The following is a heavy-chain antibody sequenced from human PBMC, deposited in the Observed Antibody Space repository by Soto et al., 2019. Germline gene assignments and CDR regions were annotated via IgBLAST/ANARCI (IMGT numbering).Heavy chain of an antibody. CDR3: ARDIFGGAYDFLH. V-gene: IGHV3-66*01. J-gene: IGHJ4*02. Sequence: EVQLVESGGGLVQPGGSLRLSCAASGFRVSSLYMTRVRQAPGKGLQWVAVISSGGSPYYADSVKGRFTISRDNSKNTLYLEMNSLRAEDTAVYYCARDIFGGAYDFLHGGQGTLVTVSS. CDR1: GFRVSSLY. CDR2: ISSGGSP. D-gene: IGHD3-3*01.